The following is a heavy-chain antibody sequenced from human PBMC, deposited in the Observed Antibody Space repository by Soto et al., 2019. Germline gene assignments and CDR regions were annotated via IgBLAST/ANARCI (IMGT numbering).Heavy chain of an antibody. CDR3: ARAVSGGWGYYYGMDV. V-gene: IGHV4-30-4*01. CDR2: LYYSGST. D-gene: IGHD3-10*01. CDR1: GGSISSGDYY. J-gene: IGHJ6*02. Sequence: SETLSLTCTVAGGSISSGDYYRSWIRQPPGKGLEWIGYLYYSGSTYYNPSLKSRVTISVDTSKNQFSLKLSSVTAADTAVYYCARAVSGGWGYYYGMDVWGQGTTVTVSS.